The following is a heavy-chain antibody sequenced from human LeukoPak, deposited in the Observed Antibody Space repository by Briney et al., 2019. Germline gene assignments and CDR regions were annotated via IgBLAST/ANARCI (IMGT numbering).Heavy chain of an antibody. D-gene: IGHD1-1*01. CDR2: ISSSSSSI. J-gene: IGHJ4*02. CDR3: ARSGYNWNDVIFFDY. V-gene: IGHV3-21*01. CDR1: GFTFSGYT. Sequence: GGSLRLFCAASGFTFSGYTMHWVRQAPGKGLEWVSYISSSSSSIYYADSVTGRFTISSDNAKNSLYLQMHSLRAEDTAVYYCARSGYNWNDVIFFDYWGQGTLVTVSS.